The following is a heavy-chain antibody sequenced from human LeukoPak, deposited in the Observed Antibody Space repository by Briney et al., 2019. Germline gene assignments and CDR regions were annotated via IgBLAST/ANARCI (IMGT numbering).Heavy chain of an antibody. Sequence: KSSETLSLTCTVSGGSISSYYWSWIRQPPGKGLEWIGYIYYSGSTNYNPSLKSRVTISVDTSKNQFSLKLSSVTAADTAVYYCARSAHNRAYYYDSSGYKAFDIWGQGTMVTVSS. J-gene: IGHJ3*02. D-gene: IGHD3-22*01. V-gene: IGHV4-59*01. CDR3: ARSAHNRAYYYDSSGYKAFDI. CDR2: IYYSGST. CDR1: GGSISSYY.